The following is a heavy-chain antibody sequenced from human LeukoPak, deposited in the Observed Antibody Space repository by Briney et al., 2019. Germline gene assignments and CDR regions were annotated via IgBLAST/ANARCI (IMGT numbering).Heavy chain of an antibody. J-gene: IGHJ5*02. D-gene: IGHD2-2*02. CDR3: ARGGRCSSTSCYKSWFDP. CDR1: GGSISSYY. Sequence: SETLSLTCTVSGGSISSYYWSWIRQPAGKGLEWIGRIYTSGSTNYNPPLKSRVTMSVDTSKNQFSLKLSSVTAADTAVYYCARGGRCSSTSCYKSWFDPWGQGTLVTVSS. CDR2: IYTSGST. V-gene: IGHV4-4*07.